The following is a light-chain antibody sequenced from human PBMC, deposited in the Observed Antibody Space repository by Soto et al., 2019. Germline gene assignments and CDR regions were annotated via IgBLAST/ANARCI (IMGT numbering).Light chain of an antibody. CDR1: QSVSSN. Sequence: EMVMTQSPATLSVSPGERATLSCRASQSVSSNLAWYQQKPGQAPRLLIYGASTRATGIPARFSGSGSGTEFTLTISSLQSEDFAVYYCQQRSNRLTFGGGTKVDIK. J-gene: IGKJ4*01. V-gene: IGKV3-15*01. CDR2: GAS. CDR3: QQRSNRLT.